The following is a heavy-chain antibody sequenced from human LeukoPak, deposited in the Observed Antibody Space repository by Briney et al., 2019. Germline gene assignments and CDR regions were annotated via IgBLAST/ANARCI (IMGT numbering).Heavy chain of an antibody. CDR2: MSPNSGNT. J-gene: IGHJ4*02. CDR3: ARGSRDFDY. Sequence: ASVKVSCKASGYTFTSYDINWVRQATGQGLEWMGWMSPNSGNTGYAQKFQGRVTITRNTSISTAYMELSSLRSEDTAVHYCARGSRDFDYWGQGTLVTVSS. V-gene: IGHV1-8*03. CDR1: GYTFTSYD.